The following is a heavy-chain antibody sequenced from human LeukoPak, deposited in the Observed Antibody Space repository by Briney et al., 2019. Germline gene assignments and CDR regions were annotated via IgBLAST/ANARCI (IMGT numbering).Heavy chain of an antibody. CDR2: TYPVDSDT. J-gene: IGHJ4*02. CDR1: GSSFTNYW. V-gene: IGHV5-51*01. Sequence: GESLQISCQGFGSSFTNYWIGWVRQLPGKGLEWVGITYPVDSDTRYSPAFQGQVTVSADKSISTAYLQWSSLKASDTAMYYCVRHRAFSTWSNFDFWGQGTLVTVSS. CDR3: VRHRAFSTWSNFDF. D-gene: IGHD2-2*01.